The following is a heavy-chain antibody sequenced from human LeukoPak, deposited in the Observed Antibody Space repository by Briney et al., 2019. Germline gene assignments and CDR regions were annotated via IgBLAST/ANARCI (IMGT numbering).Heavy chain of an antibody. CDR1: GGSISSSSYY. Sequence: KTSETLSLTCTVSGGSISSSSYYWGWIRQPPGKGLEWIGSIYYSGSTYYNPSLKSRVTISVDTSKNQFSLKLSSVTAADTAVYYCARVNVAGDTAMSGVFWFDPWGQGTLVTVSS. V-gene: IGHV4-39*07. CDR3: ARVNVAGDTAMSGVFWFDP. CDR2: IYYSGST. D-gene: IGHD5-18*01. J-gene: IGHJ5*02.